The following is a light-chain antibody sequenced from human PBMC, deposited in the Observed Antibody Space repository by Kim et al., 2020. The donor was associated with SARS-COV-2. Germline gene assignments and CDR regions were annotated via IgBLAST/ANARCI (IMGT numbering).Light chain of an antibody. CDR1: QDIRND. CDR2: GAS. J-gene: IGKJ5*01. CDR3: LQHSTYPIT. V-gene: IGKV1-17*01. Sequence: ASVGDRVTITGREIQDIRNDLGWYQQNPGRAPKRLIYGASSLQSGVPSRFSGSGSGTEFTLPISSVQPEDFATYFCLQHSTYPITFGQGTRLEIK.